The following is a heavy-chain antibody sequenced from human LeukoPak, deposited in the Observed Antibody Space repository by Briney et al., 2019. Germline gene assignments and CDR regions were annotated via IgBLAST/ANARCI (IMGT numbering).Heavy chain of an antibody. Sequence: SETLSLTCTVSGGSISSSSYYWSWIRQPPGKGLEWIGYIYYSGSTNYNPSLKSRVTISVDTSKNQFSLKLSSVTAADTAVYYCARVGVEMATIGPRGYYYYYMDVWGKGTTVTISS. D-gene: IGHD5-24*01. J-gene: IGHJ6*03. CDR1: GGSISSSSYY. CDR2: IYYSGST. V-gene: IGHV4-61*01. CDR3: ARVGVEMATIGPRGYYYYYMDV.